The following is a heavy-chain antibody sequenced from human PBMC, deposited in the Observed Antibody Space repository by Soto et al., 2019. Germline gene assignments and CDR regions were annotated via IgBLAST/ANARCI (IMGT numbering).Heavy chain of an antibody. J-gene: IGHJ6*02. CDR1: GFPFSSYA. V-gene: IGHV3-23*01. CDR2: ISGSGGST. Sequence: GGSLRLSCAASGFPFSSYAMSWVRPAPGKGLEWVSAISGSGGSTYYADSVKGRFTISRDNSKNTLYLQMNSLRAEDTAVYYCAKPLVPAALLLYYYYGMDVWGQGTTVTVSS. CDR3: AKPLVPAALLLYYYYGMDV. D-gene: IGHD2-2*01.